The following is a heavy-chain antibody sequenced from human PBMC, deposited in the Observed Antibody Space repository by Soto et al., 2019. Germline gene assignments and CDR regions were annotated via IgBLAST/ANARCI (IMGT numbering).Heavy chain of an antibody. CDR1: GYTFSSYY. D-gene: IGHD3-16*01. V-gene: IGHV1-46*01. Sequence: GASVKVSCKASGYTFSSYYMHWVRQAPGQGLEWMGVINPSGDSTSYAQKFQGRVTITRDTSTSTLFMELSSLRSEDTAVYFCARDWGFGYWGQGSLVTVSS. CDR3: ARDWGFGY. J-gene: IGHJ4*02. CDR2: INPSGDST.